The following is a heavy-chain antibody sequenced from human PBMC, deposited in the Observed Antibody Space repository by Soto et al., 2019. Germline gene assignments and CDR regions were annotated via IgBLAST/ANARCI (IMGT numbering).Heavy chain of an antibody. Sequence: QAQLQQWGAGLLKPSETLSLTCAVYGGSFSGYYWSWIRQPPGKGLEWIGEINHSGSTNYNPSLKSRVTISVDTSKNQFSLKLSSGTAADTAVYYCARVHCSSTSCYASGRGYFDYWGQGTLVTVSS. J-gene: IGHJ4*02. CDR1: GGSFSGYY. CDR3: ARVHCSSTSCYASGRGYFDY. D-gene: IGHD2-2*01. V-gene: IGHV4-34*01. CDR2: INHSGST.